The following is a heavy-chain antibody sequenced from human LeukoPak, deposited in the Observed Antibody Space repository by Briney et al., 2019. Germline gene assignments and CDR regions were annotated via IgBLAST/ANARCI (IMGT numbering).Heavy chain of an antibody. D-gene: IGHD6-6*01. Sequence: SETLSLTCAVYGGSFSGYYWSWIRQPPGKGLEWIGEINHSGSTNYNPSLKSRVTISVDTSKNQFSLKLSSVAAADTAVYYCARLDIAARPFDYWGQGTLVTVSS. CDR1: GGSFSGYY. CDR2: INHSGST. V-gene: IGHV4-34*01. CDR3: ARLDIAARPFDY. J-gene: IGHJ4*02.